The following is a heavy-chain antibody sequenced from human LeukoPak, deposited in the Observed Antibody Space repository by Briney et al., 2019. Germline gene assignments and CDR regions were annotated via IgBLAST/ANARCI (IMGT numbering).Heavy chain of an antibody. Sequence: PGGSLRLSCAASGFTVSSNYMSWVRQAPGKGLEWVSVIYSGGSTYYADSVKGRFTISRDNSKNTLYLQMNSLRAEDTAVYYCASNKDYYDSSGYTFDYWGQGTLVTVSS. CDR1: GFTVSSNY. V-gene: IGHV3-66*01. CDR2: IYSGGST. D-gene: IGHD3-22*01. CDR3: ASNKDYYDSSGYTFDY. J-gene: IGHJ4*02.